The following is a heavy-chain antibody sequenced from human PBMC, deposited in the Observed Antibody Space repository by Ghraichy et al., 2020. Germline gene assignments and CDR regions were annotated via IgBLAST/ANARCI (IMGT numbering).Heavy chain of an antibody. CDR3: AREGDYYDSSGFYYYYYAMDI. CDR1: GFTFSTYS. Sequence: GGSLRLSCAASGFTFSTYSMSWVRQAPGKGLEWVSSISSSSTYIYYADSVRGRFTLSRDNAGNSLYLQMSSLRAEDTGVYYCAREGDYYDSSGFYYYYYAMDIWGHGTTVTVSS. J-gene: IGHJ6*02. V-gene: IGHV3-21*01. D-gene: IGHD3-22*01. CDR2: ISSSSTYI.